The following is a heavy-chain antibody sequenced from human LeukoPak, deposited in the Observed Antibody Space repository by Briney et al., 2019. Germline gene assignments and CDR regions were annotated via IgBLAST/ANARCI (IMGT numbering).Heavy chain of an antibody. V-gene: IGHV1-69*13. J-gene: IGHJ3*02. CDR1: GGTFSSYA. D-gene: IGHD2-15*01. Sequence: GASVKVSCKASGGTFSSYAISWVRQAPGQGLEWMGGIIPIFGTANYAQKFQGRVTITADESTSTAYMELSSLRSEDTAVYYCARGKPLGGYQPGYCSGGSCLDAFDIWGQGTMVTVSS. CDR3: ARGKPLGGYQPGYCSGGSCLDAFDI. CDR2: IIPIFGTA.